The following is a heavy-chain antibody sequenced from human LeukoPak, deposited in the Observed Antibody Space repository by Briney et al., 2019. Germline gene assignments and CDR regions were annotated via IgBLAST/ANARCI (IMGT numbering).Heavy chain of an antibody. V-gene: IGHV1-69*05. CDR1: GGTFSSYA. CDR3: ARLVPAAIRDWAGGSWYYMDV. D-gene: IGHD2-2*02. CDR2: IIPIFGTA. J-gene: IGHJ6*03. Sequence: ASVKVSCKASGGTFSSYAISWVRQAPGQGLEWMGGIIPIFGTANYAQKFQGRVTITTDESTSTAYMELSSLRSEDTAVYYCARLVPAAIRDWAGGSWYYMDVWGKGTTVTVSS.